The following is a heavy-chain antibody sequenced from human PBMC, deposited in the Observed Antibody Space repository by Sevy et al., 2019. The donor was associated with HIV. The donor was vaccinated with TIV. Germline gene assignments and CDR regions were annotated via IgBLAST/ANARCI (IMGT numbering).Heavy chain of an antibody. CDR2: ISSSSSYI. D-gene: IGHD2-21*02. CDR1: GFTFSSYS. J-gene: IGHJ3*02. Sequence: GGYLRLSCAASGFTFSSYSMNWVRQAPGKGLEWVSSISSSSSYIYYADSVKGRFTISRDNAKNSLYLQMNSLRAEDTAVYYCARDALPLAYCGGDCYSAAFDIWGQGTMVTVSS. CDR3: ARDALPLAYCGGDCYSAAFDI. V-gene: IGHV3-21*01.